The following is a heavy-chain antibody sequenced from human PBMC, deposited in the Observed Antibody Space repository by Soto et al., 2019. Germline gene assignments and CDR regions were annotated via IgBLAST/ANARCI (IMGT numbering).Heavy chain of an antibody. V-gene: IGHV4-34*01. CDR1: GGSFSGYY. Sequence: NPSETLSLTCAVYGGSFSGYYWSWIRQPPGKGLEWIGEINHSGSTNYNPSLKSRVTISVDTSKNQFSLKLSSVTAADTAVYYCARGADIVVVPPDYYYMDVWGKGTTVTVSS. D-gene: IGHD2-2*01. CDR2: INHSGST. J-gene: IGHJ6*03. CDR3: ARGADIVVVPPDYYYMDV.